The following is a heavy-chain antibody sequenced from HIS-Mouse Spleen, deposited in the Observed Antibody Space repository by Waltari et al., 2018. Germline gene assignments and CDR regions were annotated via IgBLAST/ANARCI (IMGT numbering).Heavy chain of an antibody. J-gene: IGHJ2*01. CDR3: AREIPYSSSWYDWYFDL. CDR1: GGSISSSSYY. CDR2: IYYSGRP. D-gene: IGHD6-13*01. Sequence: QLQLQESGPGLVKPSETLSLTCTVSGGSISSSSYYWGWIRQRPGKGLEWIGGIYYSGRPYYNPSLKSRVTISVDTSKNQFSLKLSSVTAADTAVYYCAREIPYSSSWYDWYFDLWGRGTLVTVSS. V-gene: IGHV4-39*07.